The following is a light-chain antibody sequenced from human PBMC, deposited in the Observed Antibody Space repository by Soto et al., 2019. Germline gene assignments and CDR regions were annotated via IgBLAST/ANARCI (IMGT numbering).Light chain of an antibody. CDR3: QQYYSSLT. V-gene: IGKV4-1*01. CDR1: QTVFHSSYNKDF. Sequence: DIVMTQSPVSLSVCLGERATINCKARQTVFHSSYNKDFLAWYQQKPGQPPKLLFYWASTRESGVPARFSGGGSGTDFSLTISSLQAEDVAVYYCQQYYSSLTFGQGTKLEIK. J-gene: IGKJ2*01. CDR2: WAS.